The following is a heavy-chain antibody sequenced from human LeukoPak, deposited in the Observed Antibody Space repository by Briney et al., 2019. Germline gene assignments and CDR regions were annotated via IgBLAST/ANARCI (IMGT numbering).Heavy chain of an antibody. CDR3: ALRRDGYNSIDY. CDR2: IYYSGT. CDR1: GGSISSGGYY. Sequence: SQTLSLTCTVSGGSISSGGYYWSWIRQHPGKGLEWIGYIYYSGTYYNPSLKSRVTISVDTSKNQYSLKLSSVTAADTAVYYCALRRDGYNSIDYWGQGTLVTVSS. J-gene: IGHJ4*02. V-gene: IGHV4-31*03. D-gene: IGHD5-24*01.